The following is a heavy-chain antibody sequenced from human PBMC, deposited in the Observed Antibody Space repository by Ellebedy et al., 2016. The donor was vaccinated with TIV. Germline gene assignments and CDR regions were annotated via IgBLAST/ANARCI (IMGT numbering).Heavy chain of an antibody. V-gene: IGHV1-3*01. D-gene: IGHD5-24*01. CDR1: GYTFTSYA. Sequence: AASVKVSCKASGYTFTSYAMHWVRQAPGQRLEWMGWINAGNGNTKYSQKFQGRVTITRDTSASTAYMELSSLRSEDTAVYYCARNIEMATICFDYWGQGTLVTVSS. CDR3: ARNIEMATICFDY. J-gene: IGHJ4*02. CDR2: INAGNGNT.